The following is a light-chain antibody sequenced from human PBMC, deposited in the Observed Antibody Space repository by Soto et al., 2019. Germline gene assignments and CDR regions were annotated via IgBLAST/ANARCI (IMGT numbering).Light chain of an antibody. V-gene: IGKV1-39*01. J-gene: IGKJ1*01. CDR2: AAS. CDR3: QQSYSPPRT. Sequence: EIKMTQSPSSVSASVGDRVTITCRASHSINNFLNWYQQNQGKAPKLLIYAASTLQSGVPSRFSGSGSGTDFSLTISSLQPEDFAVYYCQQSYSPPRTFGQGTMVDIK. CDR1: HSINNF.